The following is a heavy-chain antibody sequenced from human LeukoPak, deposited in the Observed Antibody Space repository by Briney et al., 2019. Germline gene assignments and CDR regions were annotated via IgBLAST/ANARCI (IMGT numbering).Heavy chain of an antibody. D-gene: IGHD3-10*01. CDR2: MNPNSGNT. Sequence: ASVTVSCKASGYTFTSYDINWVRQATGQGHECMGWMNPNSGNTGYAQKFQGRVTMTRNTSISTAYMELSSLRSEDTAVYYCARDNHMVRGVIITSDYYYYMDVWGKGTTVTVSS. CDR3: ARDNHMVRGVIITSDYYYYMDV. J-gene: IGHJ6*03. V-gene: IGHV1-8*01. CDR1: GYTFTSYD.